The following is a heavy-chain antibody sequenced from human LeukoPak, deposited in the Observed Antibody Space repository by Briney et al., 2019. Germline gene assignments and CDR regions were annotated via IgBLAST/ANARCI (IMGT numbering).Heavy chain of an antibody. V-gene: IGHV1-46*01. D-gene: IGHD7-27*01. CDR2: VYPSGGST. CDR1: GYTFTSYF. CDR3: ARGPGDLGDY. Sequence: ASVKASCKASGYTFTSYFMHWVRQAPGQGLEWMGLVYPSGGSTNYAQKFQGRVTMTRDMSTSTVFIELDSLRSEDTAVYYCARGPGDLGDYWGQGTLVTVSS. J-gene: IGHJ4*02.